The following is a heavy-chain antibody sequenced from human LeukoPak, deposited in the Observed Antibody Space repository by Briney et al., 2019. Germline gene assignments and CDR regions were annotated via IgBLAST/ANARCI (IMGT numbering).Heavy chain of an antibody. CDR2: LYDSGST. Sequence: KPSETLSLTCTVSGGSISSSSYYWDWIRQPPGKGLEWIGNLYDSGSTHYNPSLRSRVTMSVDTSKNQFSLMLSSVTAADTAVFYCASHSFDITANHVHYFDYWGQGTLVTVSS. CDR1: GGSISSSSYY. V-gene: IGHV4-39*01. D-gene: IGHD2-21*02. CDR3: ASHSFDITANHVHYFDY. J-gene: IGHJ4*02.